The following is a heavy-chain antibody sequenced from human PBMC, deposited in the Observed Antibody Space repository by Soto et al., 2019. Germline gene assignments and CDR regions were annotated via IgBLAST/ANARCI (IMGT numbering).Heavy chain of an antibody. J-gene: IGHJ6*02. V-gene: IGHV1-8*01. CDR3: AREYCSGGSCYSDGGMDV. CDR1: GYTFTSYD. CDR2: MNPNSGNT. Sequence: GASVKVSCKASGYTFTSYDINWLRQSAGQGLEWMGWMNPNSGNTGYAQKFQGRVTMTRNTSISTAYMELSSLRSEDTAVYYCAREYCSGGSCYSDGGMDVWGQGTTVTVSS. D-gene: IGHD2-15*01.